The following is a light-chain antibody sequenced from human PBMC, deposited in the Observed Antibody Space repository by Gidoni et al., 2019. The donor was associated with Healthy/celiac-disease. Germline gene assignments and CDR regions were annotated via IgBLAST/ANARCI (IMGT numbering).Light chain of an antibody. V-gene: IGKV3-20*01. CDR2: GAS. J-gene: IGKJ1*01. CDR1: QTVTTRH. CDR3: QHYGSSAET. Sequence: ELVLTQSPGTLSLSPGERATLSCRASQTVTTRHLAWYQQKPGQAPGLLIYGASTRATGIPDRFSGSGSGTDFALTISRLEPEDFAVYYCQHYGSSAETFGQGTKVEIK.